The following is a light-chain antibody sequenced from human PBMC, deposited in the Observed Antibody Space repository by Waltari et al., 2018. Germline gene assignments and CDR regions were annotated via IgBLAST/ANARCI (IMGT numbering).Light chain of an antibody. J-gene: IGLJ1*01. V-gene: IGLV2-14*03. Sequence: QSALTQPASVSGSPGQSITISCPGTSSDVGGYNYVSWYQHHPGKAPKLLIYDVTKRPSGVSNRFSGSKSGNTASLIISGLQAEDEADYYCTSYTNTNTFYVFGLGTKVTVL. CDR2: DVT. CDR1: SSDVGGYNY. CDR3: TSYTNTNTFYV.